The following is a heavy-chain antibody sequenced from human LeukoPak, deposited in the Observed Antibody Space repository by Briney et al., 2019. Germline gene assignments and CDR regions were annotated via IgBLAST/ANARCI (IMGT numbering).Heavy chain of an antibody. V-gene: IGHV3-21*01. D-gene: IGHD6-19*01. CDR1: GFTFSSYS. Sequence: PGGSLRLSCAASGFTFSSYSMNLLRQAPGKGLEWVSSISSSSSYIYYADSVKGRFTISRDNAKNSLYLQMNSLRAEDTAVYYCARDLYSSGPGGAFDIWGQGTMVTVSS. J-gene: IGHJ3*02. CDR2: ISSSSSYI. CDR3: ARDLYSSGPGGAFDI.